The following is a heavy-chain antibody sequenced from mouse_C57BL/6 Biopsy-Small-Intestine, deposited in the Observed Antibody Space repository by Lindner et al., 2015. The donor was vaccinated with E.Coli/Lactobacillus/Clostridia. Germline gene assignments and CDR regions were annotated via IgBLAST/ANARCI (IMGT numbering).Heavy chain of an antibody. CDR1: GYTFTSYD. J-gene: IGHJ4*01. CDR3: ARGQGEYETFVNY. V-gene: IGHV1-53*01. D-gene: IGHD2-13*01. Sequence: SVKVSCKSSGYTFTSYDIHWVRQATGQGLEWMGWMNANSGQTGYAQKFRGRVTMTRNTSIGTAYMELSSLRSEDTAVYYCARGQGEYETFVNYWGQGTLVTVSS. CDR2: MNANSGQT.